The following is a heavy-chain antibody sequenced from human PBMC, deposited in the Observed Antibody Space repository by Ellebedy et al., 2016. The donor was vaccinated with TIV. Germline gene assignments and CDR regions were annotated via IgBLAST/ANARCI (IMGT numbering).Heavy chain of an antibody. J-gene: IGHJ4*02. Sequence: GESLKISCAASESSLIHTWMTWVRQASGKGLEWVGRIRSKANSYATAYAASVKGRFTISRDDSKNTAYLQMNSLKTEDTAVYYCTRRGGSGITFDYWGQGTLVTVSS. D-gene: IGHD1-26*01. CDR3: TRRGGSGITFDY. CDR2: IRSKANSYAT. CDR1: ESSLIHTW. V-gene: IGHV3-73*01.